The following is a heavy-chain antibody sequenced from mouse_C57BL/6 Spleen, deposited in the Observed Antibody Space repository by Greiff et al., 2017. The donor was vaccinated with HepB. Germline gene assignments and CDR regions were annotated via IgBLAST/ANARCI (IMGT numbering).Heavy chain of an antibody. CDR2: INPNNGGT. CDR3: ATRRLNYDYDVRAMDY. Sequence: VQLQQSGPELVKPGASVKISCKASGYRFTDYYMNWVKQSHGKSLEWIGDINPNNGGTSYNQKFKGKATVTVDKSSSTAYMELRSLTSEDSAVYYCATRRLNYDYDVRAMDYWGQGTSVTVSS. J-gene: IGHJ4*01. D-gene: IGHD2-4*01. CDR1: GYRFTDYY. V-gene: IGHV1-26*01.